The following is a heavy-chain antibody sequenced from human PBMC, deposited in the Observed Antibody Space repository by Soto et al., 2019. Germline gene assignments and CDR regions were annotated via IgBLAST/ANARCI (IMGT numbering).Heavy chain of an antibody. CDR1: GFTFSDYY. Sequence: PGGSLRLSCAASGFTFSDYYMSWIRQAPGNGLEWVSYISSSGSSIYYADSVKGRFTISRDNAKNSLYLQMNSLRAEDTSVYYCASRLDDYGDYVRFDYWGQGTLVTVSS. CDR2: ISSSGSSI. V-gene: IGHV3-11*01. D-gene: IGHD4-17*01. J-gene: IGHJ4*02. CDR3: ASRLDDYGDYVRFDY.